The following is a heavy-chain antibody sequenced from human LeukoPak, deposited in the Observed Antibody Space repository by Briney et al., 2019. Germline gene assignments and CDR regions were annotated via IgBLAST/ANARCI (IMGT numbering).Heavy chain of an antibody. V-gene: IGHV1-69*05. CDR2: IIPIFGTA. Sequence: ASVKVSCKASGGTFSSYAISWVRQAPGQGLEWMGGIIPIFGTANYAQKFQGRVTITTDESTSTAYMELSSLRSEDTAVYYCAGVGGVSPNWFDPWGQGTLVTVSS. CDR1: GGTFSSYA. J-gene: IGHJ5*02. D-gene: IGHD1-26*01. CDR3: AGVGGVSPNWFDP.